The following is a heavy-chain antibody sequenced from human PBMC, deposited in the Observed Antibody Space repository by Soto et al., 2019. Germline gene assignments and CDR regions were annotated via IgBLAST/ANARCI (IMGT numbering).Heavy chain of an antibody. J-gene: IGHJ4*02. CDR3: ARSPQPVGRYYDFWSGSRGPFDY. CDR2: ISWNSGNI. Sequence: GGSLRLSCAASGFTFDDYAMHWVRQVLGKGLEWVSSISWNSGNIGYADSVKGRFTTSRDNAKNSLYLQICSLKAEDTAVYYCARSPQPVGRYYDFWSGSRGPFDYWGQGTLVTVSS. V-gene: IGHV3-9*01. D-gene: IGHD3-3*01. CDR1: GFTFDDYA.